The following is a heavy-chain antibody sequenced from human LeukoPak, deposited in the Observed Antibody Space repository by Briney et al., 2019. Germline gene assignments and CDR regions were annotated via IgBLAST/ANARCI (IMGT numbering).Heavy chain of an antibody. CDR1: GFSFSGHW. D-gene: IGHD6-6*01. CDR3: ARGPNSNWSGLDF. V-gene: IGHV3-74*01. Sequence: GGSLRLSCTASGFSFSGHWMHWARQLPGKGLVWVSRISPTGSTTSYADSVKGRFTVSRDNAKNTLYLQVNNLRADDTAVYYCARGPNSNWSGLDFWGQGTLLTVSS. CDR2: ISPTGSTT. J-gene: IGHJ4*02.